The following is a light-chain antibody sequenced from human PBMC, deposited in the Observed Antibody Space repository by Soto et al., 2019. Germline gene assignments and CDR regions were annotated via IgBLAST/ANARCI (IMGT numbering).Light chain of an antibody. Sequence: DIQMTQSPSSLSASVGDRVTITCRASQGISNYLAWYQQKPGKVPKLLIYAASTLQSGVPSRLSGSGSGTDFTLTISSLQPEDVATYSCQKYNSAPPLTFGGGNKVEIK. CDR1: QGISNY. CDR2: AAS. CDR3: QKYNSAPPLT. J-gene: IGKJ4*01. V-gene: IGKV1-27*01.